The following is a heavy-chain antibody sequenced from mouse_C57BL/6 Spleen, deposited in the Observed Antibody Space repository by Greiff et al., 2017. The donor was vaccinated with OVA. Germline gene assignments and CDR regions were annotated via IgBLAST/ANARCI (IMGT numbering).Heavy chain of an antibody. D-gene: IGHD1-1*01. CDR3: ARHSITTVVGRGPDY. J-gene: IGHJ2*01. V-gene: IGHV1-42*01. Sequence: VQLKESGPELVKPGASVKISCKASGYSFTGYYMNWVKQSPEKSLEWIGEINPSTGGTTYNQKFKAKATLTVDKSSSTAYMQLKSLTSEDSAVYYCARHSITTVVGRGPDYWGQGTTLTVSS. CDR2: INPSTGGT. CDR1: GYSFTGYY.